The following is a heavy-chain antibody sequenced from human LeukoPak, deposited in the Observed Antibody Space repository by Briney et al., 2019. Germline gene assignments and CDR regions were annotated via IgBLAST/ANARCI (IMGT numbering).Heavy chain of an antibody. J-gene: IGHJ4*02. CDR2: INHSGST. V-gene: IGHV4-34*01. Sequence: SETLSLTCAVYGGSFSGYYWSWIRQPPGKGLEWIGEINHSGSTNYNTSLKSRVTISVDTSKNQFSRKLSSVTAADTAVYYCARSYCSSTSCWQFDYWGQGTLVTVSS. D-gene: IGHD2-2*01. CDR3: ARSYCSSTSCWQFDY. CDR1: GGSFSGYY.